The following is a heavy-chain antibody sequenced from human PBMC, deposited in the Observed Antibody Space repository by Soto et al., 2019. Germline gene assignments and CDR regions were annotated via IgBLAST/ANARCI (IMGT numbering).Heavy chain of an antibody. V-gene: IGHV3-11*06. CDR3: ARWDGSSSWYLGGRIYYYGMDV. J-gene: IGHJ6*02. CDR1: GFTFSDYY. CDR2: ISSSSSYT. D-gene: IGHD6-13*01. Sequence: GGSLRLSCAASGFTFSDYYMSWIRQAPGKGLEWVSYISSSSSYTNYADSVKGRFTISGDNAKNSLYLQMNSLRAEDTAVYYCARWDGSSSWYLGGRIYYYGMDVWGQGTTVTVSS.